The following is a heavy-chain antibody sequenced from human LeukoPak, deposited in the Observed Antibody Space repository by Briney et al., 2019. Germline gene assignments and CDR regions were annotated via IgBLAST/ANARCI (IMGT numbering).Heavy chain of an antibody. Sequence: ASVKVSCKASGYTFTGYYMHWVRQAPGQGLEWMGWINPNTGDTDYVQNFQGRVTMTRDTSISTAYMELSGLRSDDTAVYYCARAYSSSFHAPLRYWGQGTLVTVSS. CDR1: GYTFTGYY. CDR2: INPNTGDT. J-gene: IGHJ4*02. V-gene: IGHV1-2*02. CDR3: ARAYSSSFHAPLRY. D-gene: IGHD6-6*01.